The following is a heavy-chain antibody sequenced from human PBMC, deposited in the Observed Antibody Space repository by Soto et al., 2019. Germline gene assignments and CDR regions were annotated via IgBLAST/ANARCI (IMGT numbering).Heavy chain of an antibody. CDR3: ARAPTIAVAGSWYFDL. D-gene: IGHD6-19*01. CDR1: GGTFSSYT. V-gene: IGHV1-69*02. CDR2: IIPILGIA. J-gene: IGHJ2*01. Sequence: QVQLVQSGAEVKKPGSSVKVSCKASGGTFSSYTISWVRQAPGQGLEWMGRIIPILGIANYAQKFQGRVTITADKSTSTAYMELSSLRSEDTAVYYCARAPTIAVAGSWYFDLWGRGTLVTVSP.